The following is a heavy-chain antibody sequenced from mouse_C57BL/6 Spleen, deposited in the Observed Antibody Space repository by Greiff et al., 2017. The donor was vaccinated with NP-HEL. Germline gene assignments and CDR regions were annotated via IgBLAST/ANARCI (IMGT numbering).Heavy chain of an antibody. J-gene: IGHJ2*01. D-gene: IGHD4-1*02. CDR1: GFTFSDYG. V-gene: IGHV5-17*01. CDR3: ARPTGKALYYFDY. CDR2: ISSGSSTI. Sequence: EVQLQESGGGLVKPGGSLKLSCAASGFTFSDYGMHWVRQAPEKGLEWVAYISSGSSTIYYADTVKGRFTISRDNAKNTLFLQMTSLRSEDTAMYYCARPTGKALYYFDYWGQGTTLTVSS.